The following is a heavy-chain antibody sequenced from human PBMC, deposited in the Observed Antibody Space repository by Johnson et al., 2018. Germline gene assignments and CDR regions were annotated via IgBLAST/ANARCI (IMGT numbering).Heavy chain of an antibody. CDR3: ARGGYGGYDAYYDYGMDV. Sequence: QVQLVQSGGGLGKPGGSLRLSCAASGFTFSDYYMSWIRQAPGKGLEWVSYISSSGSTIYYADSVNGRFTISSDNAKNSVYLQMNSLRAEDTAIYYCARGGYGGYDAYYDYGMDVWGQGTTVTVSS. D-gene: IGHD5-12*01. CDR2: ISSSGSTI. J-gene: IGHJ6*02. CDR1: GFTFSDYY. V-gene: IGHV3-11*01.